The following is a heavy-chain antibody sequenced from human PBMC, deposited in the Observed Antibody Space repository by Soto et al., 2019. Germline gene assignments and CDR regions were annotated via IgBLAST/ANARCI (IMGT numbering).Heavy chain of an antibody. Sequence: GGSLRLSCAASGFSFSRYGIHWVRKAPGKGLEWVAVISYDESTTFYADSVKGRFTISRDNSKNTLFLQMNSLRPEDTAVYYCSKATIGSYDSDAFDVWGQGTMVTVSS. CDR3: SKATIGSYDSDAFDV. D-gene: IGHD5-18*01. CDR2: ISYDESTT. V-gene: IGHV3-30*18. CDR1: GFSFSRYG. J-gene: IGHJ3*01.